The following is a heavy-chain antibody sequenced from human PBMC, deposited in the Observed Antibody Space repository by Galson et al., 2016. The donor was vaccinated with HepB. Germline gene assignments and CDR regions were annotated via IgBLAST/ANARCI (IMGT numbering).Heavy chain of an antibody. Sequence: SLRLSCAASGFIVSSTYMSWVRQAPGKGLESVSFIFSGGTTFYADSVMGRFPISRDNSRNTLFLQMSSLRVEDTAVYYCARDSGYNEHGGFDNWGQGTLVTVSS. V-gene: IGHV3-66*02. CDR1: GFIVSSTY. CDR3: ARDSGYNEHGGFDN. CDR2: IFSGGTT. J-gene: IGHJ4*02. D-gene: IGHD6-25*01.